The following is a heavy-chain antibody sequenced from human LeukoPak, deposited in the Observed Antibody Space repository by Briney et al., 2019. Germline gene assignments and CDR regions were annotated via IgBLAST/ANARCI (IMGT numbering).Heavy chain of an antibody. CDR1: GFTVSYNY. Sequence: GGSLRLSCAASGFTVSYNYMSWVRQAPGQGLEWVSVIYSGGSTYYADSVKGRFTISRDNSKNTLCLQMDSLRAEDTAVYYCARDRAAGNFDYWGQGTLVTVSS. D-gene: IGHD6-13*01. V-gene: IGHV3-66*01. J-gene: IGHJ4*02. CDR3: ARDRAAGNFDY. CDR2: IYSGGST.